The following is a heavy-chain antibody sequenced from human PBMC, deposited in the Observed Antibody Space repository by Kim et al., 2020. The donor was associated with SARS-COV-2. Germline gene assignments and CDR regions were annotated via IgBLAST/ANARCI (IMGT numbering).Heavy chain of an antibody. V-gene: IGHV7-4-1*02. D-gene: IGHD3-3*01. CDR1: GYTFTSYA. CDR2: INTNTGNP. CDR3: ASTFWSGYTSWFDP. Sequence: ASVKVSCKASGYTFTSYAMNWVRQAPGQGLEWMGWINTNTGNPTYAQGCTGRFVFSLDTSVSTAYLQISSLKAEDTAVYYCASTFWSGYTSWFDPWGQGTLVTVSS. J-gene: IGHJ5*02.